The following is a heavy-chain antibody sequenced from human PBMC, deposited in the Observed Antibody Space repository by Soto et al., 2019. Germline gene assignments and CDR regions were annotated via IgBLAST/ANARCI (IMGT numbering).Heavy chain of an antibody. CDR1: GGTFSSYA. V-gene: IGHV1-69*13. CDR2: VIPIFGTA. D-gene: IGHD5-12*01. Sequence: SVKVSFKASGGTFSSYAISWVRLAPGQGLEWMGGVIPIFGTANYAQKFQGRVTITADESTSTAYMELSSLRSEDTAVYYCARVGNGGYDYYFDYWGQGTLVTVSS. CDR3: ARVGNGGYDYYFDY. J-gene: IGHJ4*02.